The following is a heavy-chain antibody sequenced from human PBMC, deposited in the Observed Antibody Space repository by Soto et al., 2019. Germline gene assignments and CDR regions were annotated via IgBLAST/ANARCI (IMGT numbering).Heavy chain of an antibody. CDR2: ISAYNGNT. CDR1: GYTFTSYG. D-gene: IGHD6-19*01. Sequence: ASVKVSCKASGYTFTSYGISWVRQAPGQGLEWMGWISAYNGNTNYAQKLQGRVTMTTDTSTSTAYMELRSLRSDDTAVYYCARVKAVAGKGWFDPWGQGTLVTVSS. J-gene: IGHJ5*02. V-gene: IGHV1-18*01. CDR3: ARVKAVAGKGWFDP.